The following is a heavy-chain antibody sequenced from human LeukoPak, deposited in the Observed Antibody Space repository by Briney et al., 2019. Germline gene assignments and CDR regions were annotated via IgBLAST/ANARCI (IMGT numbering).Heavy chain of an antibody. CDR1: GYSFSTYW. CDR3: ARRSISWAQFDY. J-gene: IGHJ4*02. Sequence: GESLKISRKGSGYSFSTYWIGWVRHMPGKGLEWMGIIYPDDSDTRYSPSFEGQVTISADKSTSTAYLQWNSLKASDTAIYYCARRSISWAQFDYWGQGTLVTVSS. D-gene: IGHD6-13*01. V-gene: IGHV5-51*01. CDR2: IYPDDSDT.